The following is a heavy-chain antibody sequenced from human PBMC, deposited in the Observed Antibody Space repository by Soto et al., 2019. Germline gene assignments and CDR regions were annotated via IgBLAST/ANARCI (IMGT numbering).Heavy chain of an antibody. CDR1: GFPFSSYA. D-gene: IGHD2-15*01. CDR3: AKYGFCSGGPCYSRFDY. CDR2: ISGTGDST. Sequence: EVHLLESGGGLVQPGGSLRLSCAASGFPFSSYAMAWVRQVPGKGLEWVSGISGTGDSTYYGDSVKGRFTISRDDSKNTLYLQMDSLRADDTAMYYCAKYGFCSGGPCYSRFDYWGLGTLVTVST. V-gene: IGHV3-23*01. J-gene: IGHJ4*02.